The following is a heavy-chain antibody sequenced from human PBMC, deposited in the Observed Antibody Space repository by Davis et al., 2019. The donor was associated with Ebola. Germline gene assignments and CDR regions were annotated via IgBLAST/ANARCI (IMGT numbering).Heavy chain of an antibody. CDR2: VSSRSRYI. V-gene: IGHV3-11*03. D-gene: IGHD4-17*01. CDR3: ARHVYGDFWYFDL. CDR1: GFIVSDKY. J-gene: IGHJ2*01. Sequence: GESLKISCAASGFIVSDKYMSWVRQAPGKGLEWVSTVSSRSRYIYYADSVKGRFTISRDNSKNTIYLQMDSLRVEDTAMYYCARHVYGDFWYFDLWGRGTRVTVSS.